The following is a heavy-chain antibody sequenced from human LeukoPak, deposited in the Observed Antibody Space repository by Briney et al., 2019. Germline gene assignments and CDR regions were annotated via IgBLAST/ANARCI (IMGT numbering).Heavy chain of an antibody. CDR2: IKPDGSDS. J-gene: IGHJ4*02. D-gene: IGHD3-10*01. Sequence: GGSLRLSCAASGFAFSNYWMTWVRQSPGKGLEWVAIIKPDGSDSYSVDSEKGRLTVSRDNAKNSLHLQMSSLRAEDTAVYYCARGGHRQKEFWGQGTLVTVSS. CDR1: GFAFSNYW. V-gene: IGHV3-7*01. CDR3: ARGGHRQKEF.